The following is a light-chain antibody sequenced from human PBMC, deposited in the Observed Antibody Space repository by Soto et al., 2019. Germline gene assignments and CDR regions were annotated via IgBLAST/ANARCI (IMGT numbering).Light chain of an antibody. V-gene: IGKV1-33*01. CDR1: QNINNY. CDR2: DAS. CDR3: QQYNSYS. J-gene: IGKJ1*01. Sequence: DIQMTQSPSSLSASVGDRVTITCQASQNINNYLNWYQQKPGRAPKLLIYDASNLEAGVPSRFRGSGSGTEFTLTISSLQPDDFATYYCQQYNSYSFGQGTKVDI.